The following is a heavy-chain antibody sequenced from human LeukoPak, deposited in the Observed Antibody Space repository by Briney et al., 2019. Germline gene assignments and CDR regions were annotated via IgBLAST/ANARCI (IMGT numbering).Heavy chain of an antibody. CDR2: ISGSGGNT. D-gene: IGHD3-9*01. CDR1: GFTFWNYA. J-gene: IGHJ4*02. Sequence: GGSLRLPCAASGFTFWNYAMTWVRQAPGKGLEWVSGISGSGGNTYYADSLRGRFTISRDNSKSTLFLQMNSLRAEDTAVYFCAKDIRDYEVLTGSGGIDYWGQGTLVTVDS. CDR3: AKDIRDYEVLTGSGGIDY. V-gene: IGHV3-23*01.